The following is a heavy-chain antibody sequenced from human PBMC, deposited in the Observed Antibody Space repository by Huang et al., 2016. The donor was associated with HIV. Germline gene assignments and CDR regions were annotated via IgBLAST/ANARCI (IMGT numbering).Heavy chain of an antibody. CDR2: ICPGDSDT. J-gene: IGHJ3*02. CDR3: ARQGVGDLVVEPTGLGAFDI. D-gene: IGHD2-2*01. V-gene: IGHV5-51*01. Sequence: EVQLVQSGAVVKKPGESLKISCKGSGYTFNGYWIGWVRQMPGKGLEWMGIICPGDSDTTYSPSFQGQVTISADKSISTAYLQWSGLKASDTAMYYCARQGVGDLVVEPTGLGAFDIWGQGTMVTVSS. CDR1: GYTFNGYW.